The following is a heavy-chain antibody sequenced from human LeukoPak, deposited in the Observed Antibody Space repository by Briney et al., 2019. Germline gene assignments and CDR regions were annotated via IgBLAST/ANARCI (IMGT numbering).Heavy chain of an antibody. Sequence: PGRSLRLSCAASGFTFSNYEMNWVRQAPGKGLEWVSYISSSSGSTIYYADSVKGRFTISRDNAKNSLYLQMNSLRAEDTAVYYCAREPAHIVGATTRAGYFDYWGQGTLVTVSS. J-gene: IGHJ4*02. V-gene: IGHV3-48*03. D-gene: IGHD1-26*01. CDR2: ISSSSGSTI. CDR3: AREPAHIVGATTRAGYFDY. CDR1: GFTFSNYE.